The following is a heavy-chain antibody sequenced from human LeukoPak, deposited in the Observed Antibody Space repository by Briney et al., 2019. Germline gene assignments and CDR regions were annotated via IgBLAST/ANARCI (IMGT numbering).Heavy chain of an antibody. V-gene: IGHV3-48*02. CDR2: ISSTSSAI. D-gene: IGHD3-16*01. J-gene: IGHJ4*02. CDR3: ARVIGNYGNSAY. Sequence: GGSLRLSCTASGFTFRDYSMNWVRQAPGKGMEWLSYISSTSSAIYYADSLKGRFTISRDNAKNSLYLQMDSLRDEDTAVYYCARVIGNYGNSAYWGRGTLVTVSS. CDR1: GFTFRDYS.